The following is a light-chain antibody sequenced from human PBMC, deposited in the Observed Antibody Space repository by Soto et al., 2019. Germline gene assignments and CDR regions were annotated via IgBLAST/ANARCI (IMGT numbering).Light chain of an antibody. CDR2: GAS. J-gene: IGKJ1*01. Sequence: IVLTQSPGTLSSSPGERATLSCRASQSVSTKNLAWYKQRPGQAPRLISYGASRRATGIPDRFSGSGSGTEFTLTISRLEPEDLEVYYCQQYDNSVWTFGQGTKVDIK. CDR1: QSVSTKN. CDR3: QQYDNSVWT. V-gene: IGKV3-20*01.